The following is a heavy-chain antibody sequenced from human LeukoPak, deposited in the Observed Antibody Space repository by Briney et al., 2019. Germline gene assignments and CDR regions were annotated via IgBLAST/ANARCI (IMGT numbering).Heavy chain of an antibody. CDR3: AREVDRSFGY. CDR1: GFRFTGFW. J-gene: IGHJ4*02. CDR2: INQESTET. V-gene: IGHV3-7*01. D-gene: IGHD2-15*01. Sequence: GGSLRLSCAASGFRFTGFWMSWVRQAPGKGPEWVANINQESTETYYVDSVRGRFTISRDNAKNSLSLQMNSLRVEDTAVYYCAREVDRSFGYWGPGNLVTVSS.